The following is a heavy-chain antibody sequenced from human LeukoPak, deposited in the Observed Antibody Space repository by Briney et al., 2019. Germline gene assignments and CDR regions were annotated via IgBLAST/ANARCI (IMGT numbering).Heavy chain of an antibody. J-gene: IGHJ3*02. CDR2: IGTVGDP. CDR3: ARGFLGDAFDI. V-gene: IGHV3-13*05. D-gene: IGHD3-3*01. CDR1: GFTFSRYD. Sequence: GGSQRLSCAASGFTFSRYDMHWVRQATGKGLEWVSAIGTVGDPYYPGSVRGRFTISRENAKSSLYLQMNSLRAGDTAVYYCARGFLGDAFDIWGQGRRVPVPS.